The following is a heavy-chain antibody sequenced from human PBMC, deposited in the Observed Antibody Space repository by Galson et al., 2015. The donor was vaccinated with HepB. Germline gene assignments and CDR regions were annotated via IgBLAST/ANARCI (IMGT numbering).Heavy chain of an antibody. D-gene: IGHD3-22*01. CDR1: GSTFSSYG. CDR2: IRYDGSNE. CDR3: AREAVAYYDNTGPSH. V-gene: IGHV3-33*08. J-gene: IGHJ4*02. Sequence: SLRLSCAASGSTFSSYGLHWVRQAPGKGLEWVAVIRYDGSNEYYGDSVKGRFTISRDNSKNTLFLQMNSLRAEDTALYYCAREAVAYYDNTGPSHWGQGTMVTVSS.